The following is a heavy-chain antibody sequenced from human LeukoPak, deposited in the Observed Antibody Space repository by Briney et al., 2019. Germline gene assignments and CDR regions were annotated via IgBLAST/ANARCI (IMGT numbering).Heavy chain of an antibody. CDR3: AKDGIARSIFDY. CDR2: IRNDGSDK. J-gene: IGHJ4*02. Sequence: GGSLRLSCAASGFSFTSYGMHWVRQAPGKGLEWVAFIRNDGSDKYYADSVKGRFTISRDNSKNTLYLQMNSLRAEDTAVYYCAKDGIARSIFDYWGQGTLVTVSS. V-gene: IGHV3-30*02. D-gene: IGHD1-1*01. CDR1: GFSFTSYG.